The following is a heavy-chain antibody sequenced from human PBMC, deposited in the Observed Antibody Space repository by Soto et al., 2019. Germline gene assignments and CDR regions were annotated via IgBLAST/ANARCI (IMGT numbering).Heavy chain of an antibody. V-gene: IGHV3-30*18. CDR3: AKEYGSTWIDH. CDR2: MSYDGTKQ. J-gene: IGHJ4*02. D-gene: IGHD6-13*01. CDR1: GFTFSTYG. Sequence: GGSLRLSCAASGFTFSTYGMHWVRQAPGKGLEWVAAMSYDGTKQYYVDSVKVRFTISRDNSRNTLFLQLNSLRDEDTAVYYCAKEYGSTWIDHWGQGTPVTVPQ.